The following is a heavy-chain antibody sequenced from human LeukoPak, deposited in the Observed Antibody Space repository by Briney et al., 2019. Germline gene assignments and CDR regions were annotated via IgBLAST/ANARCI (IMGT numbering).Heavy chain of an antibody. CDR2: ISAYNGNT. V-gene: IGHV1-18*01. Sequence: ASVKVSCKASGYTFTSYGISWVRQAPGQGLEWMGWISAYNGNTNYAQKLQGRVTMTTDTSTSTAYMELRSLRSDDTAVYYCARADLYDYVWGYYMGVWGKGTTVTVSS. D-gene: IGHD3-16*01. CDR1: GYTFTSYG. CDR3: ARADLYDYVWGYYMGV. J-gene: IGHJ6*03.